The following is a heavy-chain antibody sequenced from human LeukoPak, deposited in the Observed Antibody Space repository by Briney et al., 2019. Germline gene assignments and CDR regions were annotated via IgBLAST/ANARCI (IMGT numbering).Heavy chain of an antibody. CDR2: MYADGST. V-gene: IGHV3-53*01. CDR1: GLTVGINY. CDR3: ARDRYRSGCMDV. J-gene: IGHJ6*02. Sequence: GGSLRLSCAASGLTVGINYMSWVRQAPGMGLEWVSFMYADGSTDYADSVKGRFTISRDNSKNTLYLQMNTLRAEDTAIYYCARDRYRSGCMDVWGQGTTVTVS. D-gene: IGHD6-19*01.